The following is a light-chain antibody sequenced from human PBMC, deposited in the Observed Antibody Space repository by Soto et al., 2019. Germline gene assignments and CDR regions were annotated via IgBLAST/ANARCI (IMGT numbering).Light chain of an antibody. J-gene: IGKJ3*01. CDR2: YAS. CDR1: ESVHRN. Sequence: EMVMTQSPATLSVSPGERVTLSCRASESVHRNLAWYQQKPGQGPSLLIYYASTRATGVPDRFTGSGSGTEFTLTISSLQSEDFGVYYCQHSSNWPPTFGHGTKLEIK. CDR3: QHSSNWPPT. V-gene: IGKV3-15*01.